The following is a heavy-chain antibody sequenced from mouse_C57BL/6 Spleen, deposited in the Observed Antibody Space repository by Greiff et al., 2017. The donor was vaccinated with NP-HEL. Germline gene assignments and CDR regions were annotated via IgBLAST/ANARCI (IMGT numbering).Heavy chain of an antibody. CDR2: IYPGNSDT. J-gene: IGHJ2*01. D-gene: IGHD1-1*01. Sequence: EVKLVESGTVLARPGASVKMSCKTSGYTFTSYWMHWVKQRPGQGLEWIGAIYPGNSDTSYNQKFKGKAKLTAVTSASTAYMELSSLTNEDSAVYYCTRDTVVARYFDYWGQGTTLTVSS. CDR3: TRDTVVARYFDY. V-gene: IGHV1-5*01. CDR1: GYTFTSYW.